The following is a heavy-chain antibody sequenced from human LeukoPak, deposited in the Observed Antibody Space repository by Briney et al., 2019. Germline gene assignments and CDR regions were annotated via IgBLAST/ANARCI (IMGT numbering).Heavy chain of an antibody. CDR2: IYYSGST. J-gene: IGHJ6*03. CDR3: ARAFYPGYYSYMAV. V-gene: IGHV4-59*01. Sequence: SGTLSLTCTVSGGSISPYYWSWIRQPPGKGLEWIGYIYYSGSTNYNPSLKSRVTISVDTSKNQFSLKLSSVTAADTAVYYCARAFYPGYYSYMAVWGKGTTVTVSS. D-gene: IGHD3-3*02. CDR1: GGSISPYY.